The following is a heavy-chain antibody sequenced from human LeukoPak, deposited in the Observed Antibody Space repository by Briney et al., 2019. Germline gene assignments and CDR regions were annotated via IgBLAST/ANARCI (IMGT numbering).Heavy chain of an antibody. CDR3: ARVPYYYDSSGPGAFDI. V-gene: IGHV1-8*01. D-gene: IGHD3-22*01. Sequence: ASVKVSCKASGYTFASYDINWVRQTTGQGLEWMGWMNPNSGNTGYAQKFQGRLTMTRDTSMRTAYMELRGLKSEDTAVYYCARVPYYYDSSGPGAFDIWGQGTMVTVSS. J-gene: IGHJ3*02. CDR2: MNPNSGNT. CDR1: GYTFASYD.